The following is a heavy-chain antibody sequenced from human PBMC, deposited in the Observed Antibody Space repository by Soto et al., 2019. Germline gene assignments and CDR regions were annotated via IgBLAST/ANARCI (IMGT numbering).Heavy chain of an antibody. CDR2: IYHSGNT. CDR1: GGSMTSGDYY. CDR3: ARANGGTRDFDY. V-gene: IGHV4-30-4*01. Sequence: SETLSLTCSVSGGSMTSGDYYWSWIRQPPGKGLEWLGYIYHSGNTYYNPSLKSRLSISVDTSKTHFSLQLHSVTAADTAVYFCARANGGTRDFDYWGQGTLVTVSS. J-gene: IGHJ4*02. D-gene: IGHD2-8*01.